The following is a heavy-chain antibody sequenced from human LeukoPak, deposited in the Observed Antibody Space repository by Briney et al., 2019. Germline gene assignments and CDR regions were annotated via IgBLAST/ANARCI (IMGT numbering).Heavy chain of an antibody. Sequence: PGGSLRLSCAASGFTFSSYAMSWVRQAPGKGLGWGSAISGSGGSTYYADSVKGRFTISRDNSKNTLYLQMNSLRAEDTAVYYCAKRRMKPPYYFDYWGQGTLVTVSS. V-gene: IGHV3-23*01. J-gene: IGHJ4*02. CDR3: AKRRMKPPYYFDY. D-gene: IGHD2/OR15-2a*01. CDR2: ISGSGGST. CDR1: GFTFSSYA.